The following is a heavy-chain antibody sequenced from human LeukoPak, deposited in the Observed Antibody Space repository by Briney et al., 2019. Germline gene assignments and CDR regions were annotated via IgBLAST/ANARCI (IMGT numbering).Heavy chain of an antibody. Sequence: GGSLRLSCAASGFTFSSYSMNWVRQAPGKGLEWVSYISSSSSTIYYADSVKGRFTISRDNAKNSLYLQMNSLRAEDTAVYYCARGRVGTMYYFDYWGQGTLVTVSS. D-gene: IGHD1-14*01. CDR3: ARGRVGTMYYFDY. J-gene: IGHJ4*02. V-gene: IGHV3-48*01. CDR1: GFTFSSYS. CDR2: ISSSSSTI.